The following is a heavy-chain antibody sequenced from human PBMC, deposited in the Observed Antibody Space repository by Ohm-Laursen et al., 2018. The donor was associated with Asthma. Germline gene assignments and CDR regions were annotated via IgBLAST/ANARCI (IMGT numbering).Heavy chain of an antibody. D-gene: IGHD5-12*01. CDR1: GGSISSGGYY. Sequence: SDTLSLTCTVSGGSISSGGYYWSWIRQHPGKGLEWIGYIYYSGSTYYNPSLKSRVTISVDTSKNQFSLKLSSVTAADTAVYYCARERVATLSFDYWGQGTLVTVSS. V-gene: IGHV4-31*03. CDR2: IYYSGST. CDR3: ARERVATLSFDY. J-gene: IGHJ4*02.